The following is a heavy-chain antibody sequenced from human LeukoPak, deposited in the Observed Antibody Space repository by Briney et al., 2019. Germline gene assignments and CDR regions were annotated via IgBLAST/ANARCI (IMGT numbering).Heavy chain of an antibody. CDR2: ISSDSQTI. Sequence: GGSLRLSCAASGFTFSTYSLNWVRQAPGKGLEWISYISSDSQTIYYADSVKGRFTISRDNANNSLYLQMNGLRAEDTAVYYCTTPFDYWGQGALVTVSS. V-gene: IGHV3-48*01. CDR1: GFTFSTYS. D-gene: IGHD1-26*01. CDR3: TTPFDY. J-gene: IGHJ4*02.